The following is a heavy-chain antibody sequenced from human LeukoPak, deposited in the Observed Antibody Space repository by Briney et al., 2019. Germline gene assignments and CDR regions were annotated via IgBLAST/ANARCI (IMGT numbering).Heavy chain of an antibody. D-gene: IGHD5-18*01. CDR2: IYYSGST. V-gene: IGHV4-39*01. Sequence: SETLSLTCTVSGGSISSSSYYWGWIRQPPGKGLEWIGSIYYSGSTYYNPSLKSRVTISVDTSKNQFSLKLSSVTAADTAMYYCARHTAMMTSNWFDPWGQGTLVTVSS. J-gene: IGHJ5*02. CDR3: ARHTAMMTSNWFDP. CDR1: GGSISSSSYY.